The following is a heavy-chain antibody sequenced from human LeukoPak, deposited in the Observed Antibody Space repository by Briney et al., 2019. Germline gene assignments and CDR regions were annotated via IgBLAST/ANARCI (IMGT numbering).Heavy chain of an antibody. J-gene: IGHJ1*01. V-gene: IGHV3-53*01. CDR2: IYSGGST. CDR1: GFTVSSNY. CDR3: AISYGDYAPFQH. D-gene: IGHD4-17*01. Sequence: PGGSLILSCAASGFTVSSNYMSWVRQAPGKGLEWVSVIYSGGSTYYADSLKGRFTISRDNSKNTLYLQLTSLRVEDTAVYYCAISYGDYAPFQHWGQGTVVTVSS.